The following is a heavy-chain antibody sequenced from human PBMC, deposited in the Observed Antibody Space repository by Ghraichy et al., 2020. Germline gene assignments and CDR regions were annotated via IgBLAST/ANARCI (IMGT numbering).Heavy chain of an antibody. CDR2: IIPIFGTA. CDR1: GGTFSSYA. Sequence: SVKVSCKASGGTFSSYAISWVRQAPGQGLEWMGGIIPIFGTANYAQKFQGRVTITADESTSTAYMELSSLRSEDTAVYYCARRRLYPYYFDYWGQGTLVTVSS. J-gene: IGHJ4*02. CDR3: ARRRLYPYYFDY. V-gene: IGHV1-69*13.